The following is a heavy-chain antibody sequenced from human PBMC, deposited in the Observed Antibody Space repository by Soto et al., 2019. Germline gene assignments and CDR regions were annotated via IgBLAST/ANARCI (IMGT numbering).Heavy chain of an antibody. V-gene: IGHV4-59*01. D-gene: IGHD3-9*01. J-gene: IGHJ6*03. CDR1: GGSLSSYY. CDR3: VAGGAGYYVEWGLTNYYYYMDV. Sequence: SETLSLTCTVSGGSLSSYYWSWVRQPPGKGLGGNGYIYYSGSTNYNPSLKSRVTISVDTSKNQFSLKLSSVTAADTAVYYCVAGGAGYYVEWGLTNYYYYMDVWGKGTTVTVSS. CDR2: IYYSGST.